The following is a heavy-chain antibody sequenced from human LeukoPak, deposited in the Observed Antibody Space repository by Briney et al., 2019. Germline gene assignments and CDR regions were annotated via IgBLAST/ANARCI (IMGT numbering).Heavy chain of an antibody. D-gene: IGHD1-26*01. J-gene: IGHJ4*02. CDR2: IYSGGST. CDR3: AGREDY. Sequence: SGGSLRLSCAASGFTFSSYAMSWVRQAPGKGLEWVSVIYSGGSTYYADSVKGRFTISRDNSKNTLYLQMNSLRAEDTAVYYCAGREDYWGQGTLVTVSS. CDR1: GFTFSSYA. V-gene: IGHV3-53*01.